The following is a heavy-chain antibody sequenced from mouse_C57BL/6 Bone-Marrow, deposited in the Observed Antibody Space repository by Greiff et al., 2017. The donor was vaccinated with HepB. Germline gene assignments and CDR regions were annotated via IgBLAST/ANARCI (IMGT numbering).Heavy chain of an antibody. J-gene: IGHJ4*01. CDR2: IYPRSGNT. Sequence: QVQLQQSGAELARPGASVKLSCKASGYTFTSYGISWVKQRTGQGLEWIGEIYPRSGNTYYNEKFKGKATLTADKSSSTAYMELRSLTSADSAVYFCARDNFYAMDYWGQGTSVTVSS. D-gene: IGHD1-3*01. V-gene: IGHV1-81*01. CDR3: ARDNFYAMDY. CDR1: GYTFTSYG.